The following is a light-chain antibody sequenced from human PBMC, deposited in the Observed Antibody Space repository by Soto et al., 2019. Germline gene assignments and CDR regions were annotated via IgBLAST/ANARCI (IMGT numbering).Light chain of an antibody. V-gene: IGKV1-5*03. J-gene: IGKJ1*01. Sequence: DLQMTQSPSTLSASVGARVTITCRASQSISSWLAWYQQKPGKAPKLLIYKASTLKSGVPSRFSGSGSGTELTINISSLQPDDGETYYCQHYNSYSEAFGQGTKVDIK. CDR2: KAS. CDR1: QSISSW. CDR3: QHYNSYSEA.